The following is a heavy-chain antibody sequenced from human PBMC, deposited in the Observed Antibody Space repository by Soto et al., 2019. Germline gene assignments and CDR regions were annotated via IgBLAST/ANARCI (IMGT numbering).Heavy chain of an antibody. J-gene: IGHJ3*02. Sequence: GGSLRLSCAASGFTFSSYAMSWVRQAPGKGLEWVSAISGSGGSTYYADSVKGRFTISRDNSKNTLYLQMNSLRAEDTAVYYCAKPTRGTMIVVALDAFDIWGQGTMVTVSS. CDR3: AKPTRGTMIVVALDAFDI. D-gene: IGHD3-22*01. V-gene: IGHV3-23*01. CDR1: GFTFSSYA. CDR2: ISGSGGST.